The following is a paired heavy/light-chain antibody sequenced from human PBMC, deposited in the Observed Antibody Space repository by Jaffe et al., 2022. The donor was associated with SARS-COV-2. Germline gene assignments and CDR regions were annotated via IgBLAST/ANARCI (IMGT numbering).Heavy chain of an antibody. V-gene: IGHV3-23*01. Sequence: EVRLLESGGGLVQPGGSLRLSCAASGFTFNNYAMTWVRQAPGKGLEWVSGVSGSGASTYYAGSVKGRFTISRDNSKNTLYLQMNSLRAEDTAVYYCAKGPPGMDVWGQGTTVTVSS. CDR3: AKGPPGMDV. CDR1: GFTFNNYA. CDR2: VSGSGAST. J-gene: IGHJ6*02.
Light chain of an antibody. V-gene: IGKV1-16*02. Sequence: DIQMTQSPSSLSASVGDRVTITCRASQGISNYLAWFQQKPGKAPKSLIYTASSLQSGVPSKFSGSGSGTDFTLTISSLQPEDFATYYCQQYNSHPITFGQGTRLEI. CDR1: QGISNY. CDR2: TAS. CDR3: QQYNSHPIT. J-gene: IGKJ5*01.